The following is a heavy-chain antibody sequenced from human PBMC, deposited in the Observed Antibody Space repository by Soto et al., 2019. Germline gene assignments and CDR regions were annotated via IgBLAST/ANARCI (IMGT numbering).Heavy chain of an antibody. CDR2: ISYDGSNK. D-gene: IGHD2-15*01. J-gene: IGHJ5*02. Sequence: GGSLRLSCAASGFTFSSYGMHWVRQAPGKGLEWVAVISYDGSNKYYADSVKGRFTISRDNSKNTLYLQMNSLRAEDTAVYYCAKAAGIGYCSGGSCKNWFDPWGQGTLVTVS. CDR3: AKAAGIGYCSGGSCKNWFDP. CDR1: GFTFSSYG. V-gene: IGHV3-30*18.